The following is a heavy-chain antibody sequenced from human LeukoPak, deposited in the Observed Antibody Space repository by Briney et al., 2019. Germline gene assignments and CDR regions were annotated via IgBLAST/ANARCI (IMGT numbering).Heavy chain of an antibody. Sequence: GGSLRLSCAASGFIFSRYGMNWVRQAPGKGLEWVSSISGSSSYIYYADSVKGRFAISRDNAKNSLYLQMNSLRAEDTAVYYCAKDSSSWLEGPHDAFDIWGQGTMVTVSS. J-gene: IGHJ3*02. CDR3: AKDSSSWLEGPHDAFDI. D-gene: IGHD6-13*01. V-gene: IGHV3-21*01. CDR2: ISGSSSYI. CDR1: GFIFSRYG.